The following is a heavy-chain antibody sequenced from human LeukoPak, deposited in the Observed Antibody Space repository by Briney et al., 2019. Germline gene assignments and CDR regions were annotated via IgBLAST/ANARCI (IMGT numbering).Heavy chain of an antibody. V-gene: IGHV3-66*01. D-gene: IGHD6-13*01. CDR1: GFAVGSNY. J-gene: IGHJ4*02. Sequence: GGSLRLSCVASGFAVGSNYMSWVRQAPGKGLEWVSIIYSGGSRYHADSVKGRFTISRDISQNTLFLEMNSLRVEDTAVYYCARAREPNSGSWFSDSWGQGTLVTVSS. CDR2: IYSGGSR. CDR3: ARAREPNSGSWFSDS.